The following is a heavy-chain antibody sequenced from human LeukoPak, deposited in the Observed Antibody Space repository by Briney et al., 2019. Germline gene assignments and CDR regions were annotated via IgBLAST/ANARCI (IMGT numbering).Heavy chain of an antibody. CDR3: ARVFWKKDGFIGAFDI. V-gene: IGHV3-66*01. CDR1: GFTFSNYW. J-gene: IGHJ3*02. Sequence: PGESLRLSCAASGFTFSNYWMTWVRQAPGKGLEWVSIIYSGDSTYYADSVKGRFTISRDNSKNTLYLQMNSLRAEDTAVYYCARVFWKKDGFIGAFDIWGQGTMVTVSS. CDR2: IYSGDST. D-gene: IGHD3-3*01.